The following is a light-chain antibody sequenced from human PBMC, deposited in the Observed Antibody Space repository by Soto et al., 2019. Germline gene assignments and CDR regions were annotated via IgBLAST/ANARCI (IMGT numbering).Light chain of an antibody. CDR1: QTISRF. CDR2: ATS. V-gene: IGKV1-39*01. Sequence: DIQMTQSPSSLSASVGDRVTITCRASQTISRFLNWYQQEPGKAPKLLISATSRLESGVPSRFTGSGSGTDFTLTLGSLQPEDFVNYYCQQTNSMPRTFGQGTKVEIK. J-gene: IGKJ1*01. CDR3: QQTNSMPRT.